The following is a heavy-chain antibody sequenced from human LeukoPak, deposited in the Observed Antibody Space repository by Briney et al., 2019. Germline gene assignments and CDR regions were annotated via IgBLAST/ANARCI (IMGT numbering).Heavy chain of an antibody. Sequence: ASVKVSCKASGYSFTTYAMNWERQAPGQGLEWMGWINTNTGNPTFAQDFTGRFVFSLDTSVSTAYLQINNLKAEDTVMYYCARGYYYGSGSFDYWGQGTLVTVSS. CDR2: INTNTGNP. D-gene: IGHD3-10*01. CDR3: ARGYYYGSGSFDY. J-gene: IGHJ4*02. V-gene: IGHV7-4-1*02. CDR1: GYSFTTYA.